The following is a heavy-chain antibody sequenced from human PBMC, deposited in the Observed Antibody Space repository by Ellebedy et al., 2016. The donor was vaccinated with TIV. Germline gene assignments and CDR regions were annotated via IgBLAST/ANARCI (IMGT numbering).Heavy chain of an antibody. CDR2: VDYTGYT. J-gene: IGHJ6*02. D-gene: IGHD5-18*01. Sequence: MPSETLSLTCSVSGGSISPNSWTWIRQPPGKGLEWIGDVDYTGYTHYNPSLTSRVTLSFDTSKNQFFLNLSFVTAADTAIYYCARHGERGYSYGYDYYGMDVWGQGTTVTVSS. CDR3: ARHGERGYSYGYDYYGMDV. CDR1: GGSISPNS. V-gene: IGHV4-59*08.